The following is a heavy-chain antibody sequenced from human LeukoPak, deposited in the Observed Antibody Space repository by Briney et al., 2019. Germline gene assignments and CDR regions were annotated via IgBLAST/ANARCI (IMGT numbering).Heavy chain of an antibody. V-gene: IGHV3-53*01. CDR1: GFTVSTNY. Sequence: GGSLRLSCAASGFTVSTNYMNWVRQAPGKGREWVSILYSGSDTYYADSVKGRFTISRDRSKNILSLQMNNLRAEDTAVYYCARVGDHFHWYLDLWGRGTLVTVSS. J-gene: IGHJ2*01. CDR3: ARVGDHFHWYLDL. CDR2: LYSGSDT. D-gene: IGHD3-10*01.